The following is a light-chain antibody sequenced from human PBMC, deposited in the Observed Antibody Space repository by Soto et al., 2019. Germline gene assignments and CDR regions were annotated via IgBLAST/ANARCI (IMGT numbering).Light chain of an antibody. CDR2: DVS. V-gene: IGLV2-14*01. CDR3: SSDTSSSPVV. Sequence: QSALTQPASVSGSPGQSITISCTGTSSDVGGYNYVSWYQQHPGKAPKLMIYDVSNRPLGVSNRFPGAKSGNTASLTSSGLQAEDEAVYYCSSDTSSSPVVFGGGT. J-gene: IGLJ2*01. CDR1: SSDVGGYNY.